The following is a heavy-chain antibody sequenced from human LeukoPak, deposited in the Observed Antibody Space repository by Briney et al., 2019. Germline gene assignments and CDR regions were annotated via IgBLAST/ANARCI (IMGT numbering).Heavy chain of an antibody. J-gene: IGHJ4*02. Sequence: ASVKVSCKVSGYTLTELSMHWVRQAPGKGLEWMGGFDPEDGETIYAQKFQGRVTMTEDTSTDTAYMELSSLRSEDTAVYYCATVPDILTGYYPFDYWGQGTLVTVSS. CDR2: FDPEDGET. V-gene: IGHV1-24*01. D-gene: IGHD3-9*01. CDR3: ATVPDILTGYYPFDY. CDR1: GYTLTELS.